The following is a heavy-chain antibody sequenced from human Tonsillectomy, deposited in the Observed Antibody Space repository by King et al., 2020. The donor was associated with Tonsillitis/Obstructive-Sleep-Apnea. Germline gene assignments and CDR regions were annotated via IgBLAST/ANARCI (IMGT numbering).Heavy chain of an antibody. Sequence: VQLQQWGAGLLKPSETLSLTCAVYGESFSGYYWTWIRQPPGKGLEWIGEVNHGGSTNYNPSLKSRVTISVDTSKNQFSLKLSSVTAADTAVYYCARGNIVVMVAATATLFAYWDQGTLVAVSS. CDR3: ARGNIVVMVAATATLFAY. V-gene: IGHV4-34*01. CDR2: VNHGGST. D-gene: IGHD2-15*01. CDR1: GESFSGYY. J-gene: IGHJ4*02.